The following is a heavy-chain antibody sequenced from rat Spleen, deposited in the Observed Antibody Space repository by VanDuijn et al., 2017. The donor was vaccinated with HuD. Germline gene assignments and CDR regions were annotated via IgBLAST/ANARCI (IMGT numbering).Heavy chain of an antibody. J-gene: IGHJ2*01. CDR2: IRTGGGNT. V-gene: IGHV5S23*01. Sequence: EVQLVESGGGLVQPGRSLKLSCAASGFTFSTFPVAWVRQAPTKGLEWVASIRTGGGNTYYRDSVKGRFTISRDNAKSTLYLQMNSLRSEDTATYYCARFYDGTYYPGGFDYWGQGVMVTVSS. CDR1: GFTFSTFP. CDR3: ARFYDGTYYPGGFDY. D-gene: IGHD1-12*02.